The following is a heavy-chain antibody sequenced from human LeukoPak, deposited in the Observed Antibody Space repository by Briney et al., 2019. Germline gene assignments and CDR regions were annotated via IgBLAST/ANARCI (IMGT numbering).Heavy chain of an antibody. V-gene: IGHV3-23*01. J-gene: IGHJ4*02. Sequence: GGSLRLSCAASGFTFNSYAMSWVRQAPGKGLEWVSAISGSGGSTYYADSVKGRFTISRDNSKNTLYLQMNSLRAEDTAVYYCAKAEVAATNPYFDYWGQGTLVTVSS. D-gene: IGHD2-15*01. CDR3: AKAEVAATNPYFDY. CDR1: GFTFNSYA. CDR2: ISGSGGST.